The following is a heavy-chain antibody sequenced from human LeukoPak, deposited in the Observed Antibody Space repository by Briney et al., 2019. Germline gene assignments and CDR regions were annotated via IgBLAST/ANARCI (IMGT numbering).Heavy chain of an antibody. CDR3: ARVWEVATLDY. V-gene: IGHV4-59*12. CDR1: GGSISSYY. D-gene: IGHD5-24*01. Sequence: PSETLSLTCTVSGGSISSYYWSWIRQPPGKGLEWIGYIYYSGSSYYNPSLKSRVTISVDTSKNQFSLKLSSVTAADTAVYYCARVWEVATLDYWGQGTLVTVSS. J-gene: IGHJ4*02. CDR2: IYYSGSS.